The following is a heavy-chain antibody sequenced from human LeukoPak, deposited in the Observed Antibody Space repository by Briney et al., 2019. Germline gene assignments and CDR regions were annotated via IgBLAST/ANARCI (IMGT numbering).Heavy chain of an antibody. CDR3: ARGERGSGSYYQSWDY. D-gene: IGHD3-10*01. Sequence: ASVKVSCKASGYTFTGYNMHWVRQAPGQGLEWMGWINPNSGGTNYAQKFQGRVTMTRDTSISTAYMELSRLTSDDTALYYCARGERGSGSYYQSWDYWGQGTLVTVSS. CDR2: INPNSGGT. V-gene: IGHV1-2*02. J-gene: IGHJ4*02. CDR1: GYTFTGYN.